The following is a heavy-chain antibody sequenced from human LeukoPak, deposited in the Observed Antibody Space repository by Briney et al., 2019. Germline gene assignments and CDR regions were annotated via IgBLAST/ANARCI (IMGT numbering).Heavy chain of an antibody. V-gene: IGHV4-4*02. Sequence: SGTLSLTCAVSGGSISSSNWWSWVRPPPGKGLEWIGEIYHSGSTNYNPSLKSRVTISVDKSKNQFSLKLSSVTAADTAVYYCATLCGGDCYRGRYWGQGTLVTVSS. J-gene: IGHJ4*02. CDR1: GGSISSSNW. CDR2: IYHSGST. D-gene: IGHD2-21*02. CDR3: ATLCGGDCYRGRY.